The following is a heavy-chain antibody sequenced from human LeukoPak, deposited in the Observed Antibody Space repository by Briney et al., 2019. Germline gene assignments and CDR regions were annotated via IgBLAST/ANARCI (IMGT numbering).Heavy chain of an antibody. Sequence: GGSLRLSCAASGFTFSIYAMSWVRQAPGKGLEWVSAISAGDGRTHYADSVKGRFTVSRDNSKSTLSLQMNSLRAEDTAIYYCATYRQVLLPFESWGQGTLVTVSS. V-gene: IGHV3-23*01. J-gene: IGHJ4*02. D-gene: IGHD2-8*02. CDR1: GFTFSIYA. CDR2: ISAGDGRT. CDR3: ATYRQVLLPFES.